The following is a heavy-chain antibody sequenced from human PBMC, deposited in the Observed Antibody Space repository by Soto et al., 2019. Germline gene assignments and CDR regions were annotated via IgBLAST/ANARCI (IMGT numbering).Heavy chain of an antibody. CDR2: IIAYNGNT. CDR1: GYTFTSYG. CDR3: ARVDPYNWNDPTRFDP. Sequence: QGQLVQSGAEVKKPGASVKVSCKASGYTFTSYGISWVRQAPGQGLEWMGWIIAYNGNTNYAQKLQGRVTMTTDTSTSTAYMELRSLRSDDTAVYYCARVDPYNWNDPTRFDPWGQGTLVTVSS. D-gene: IGHD1-20*01. J-gene: IGHJ5*02. V-gene: IGHV1-18*01.